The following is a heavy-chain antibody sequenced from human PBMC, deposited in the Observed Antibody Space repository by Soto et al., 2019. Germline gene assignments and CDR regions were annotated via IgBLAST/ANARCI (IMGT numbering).Heavy chain of an antibody. J-gene: IGHJ4*02. Sequence: EVQLLESGGGLVQPGGSLRLSCAASGFTFNNYAMSWVRQAPGKGLEWVSSISGSGINTYYADSVKGRFTISRDNSKNTVDLQKNSLRAEDTAVYYCAKYANSETATTWGGDLGSWGQGTLVTVSS. CDR3: AKYANSETATTWGGDLGS. CDR2: ISGSGINT. CDR1: GFTFNNYA. D-gene: IGHD1-1*01. V-gene: IGHV3-23*01.